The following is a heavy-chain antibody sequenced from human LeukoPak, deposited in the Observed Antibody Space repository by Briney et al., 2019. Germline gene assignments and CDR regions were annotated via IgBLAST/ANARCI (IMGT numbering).Heavy chain of an antibody. D-gene: IGHD6-19*01. CDR2: IHSSGST. CDR3: ARRDINSGWSFDD. CDR1: GGSIGNYH. V-gene: IGHV4-4*07. J-gene: IGHJ4*02. Sequence: SETLSLTCTVPGGSIGNYHWSWIRQPAGKGLEWIAQIHSSGSTNYNPPLKSRVSMSIDTTEHQVSLTIRSVTAADTAFYYCARRDINSGWSFDDWGQGILVTVSS.